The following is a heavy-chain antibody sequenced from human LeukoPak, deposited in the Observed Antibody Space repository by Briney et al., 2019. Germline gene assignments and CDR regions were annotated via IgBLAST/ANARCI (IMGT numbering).Heavy chain of an antibody. CDR3: ARDHDCSSTSCYRLFDYYYYMDV. CDR1: GFTFSSYS. CDR2: ISSSSSYI. Sequence: GGSLRLSCAASGFTFSSYSMNWVRQAPGKGLEWVSSISSSSSYIYYADSVKGRFTTSRDNAKNSLYLQMNSLRAEDTAVYYCARDHDCSSTSCYRLFDYYYYMDVWGKGTTVTVSS. D-gene: IGHD2-2*01. V-gene: IGHV3-21*01. J-gene: IGHJ6*03.